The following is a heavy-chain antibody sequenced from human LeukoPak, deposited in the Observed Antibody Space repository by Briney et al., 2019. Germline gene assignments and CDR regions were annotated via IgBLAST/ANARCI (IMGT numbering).Heavy chain of an antibody. CDR2: IRNKANSYTT. D-gene: IGHD2-15*01. CDR1: GFTFSDHY. Sequence: GGSLRLSCAASGFTFSDHYMDWVRQAPGKGLDWVGRIRNKANSYTTEYAASVKGRFTISRDDSKNSLYLQMNSLKIEDTAVCYCAKAHPRSRFDSWGQGTLVTVSS. CDR3: AKAHPRSRFDS. V-gene: IGHV3-72*01. J-gene: IGHJ4*02.